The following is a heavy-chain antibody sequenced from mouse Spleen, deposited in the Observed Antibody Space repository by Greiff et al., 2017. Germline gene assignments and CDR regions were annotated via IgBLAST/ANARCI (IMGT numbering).Heavy chain of an antibody. D-gene: IGHD2-1*01. CDR1: GYTFTSYW. Sequence: VQLQQSGAELAKPGASVKMSCKASGYTFTSYWMHWVKQRPGQGLEWIGYINPSTGYTEYNQKFKDKATLTADKSSSTAYMQLSSLTSEDSAVYYCARRGLPLGFAYWGQGTLVTVSA. CDR3: ARRGLPLGFAY. J-gene: IGHJ3*01. CDR2: INPSTGYT. V-gene: IGHV1-7*01.